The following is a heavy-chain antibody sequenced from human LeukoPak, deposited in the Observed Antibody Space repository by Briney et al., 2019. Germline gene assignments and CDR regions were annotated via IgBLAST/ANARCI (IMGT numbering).Heavy chain of an antibody. D-gene: IGHD1-1*01. CDR3: ARVSWSPGTSYYYMDV. J-gene: IGHJ6*03. CDR1: GYSISSGYY. CDR2: IYHSGST. Sequence: SETLSLTCTVSGYSISSGYYWGWIRQPPGKGLEWIGSIYHSGSTYYNPSLKSRVTISVDTSKNQFSLKLSSVTAADTAVYYCARVSWSPGTSYYYMDVWGKGTTVTISS. V-gene: IGHV4-38-2*02.